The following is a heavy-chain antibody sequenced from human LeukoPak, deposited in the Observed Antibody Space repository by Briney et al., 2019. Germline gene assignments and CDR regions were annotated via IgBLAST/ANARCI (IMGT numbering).Heavy chain of an antibody. V-gene: IGHV4-34*01. CDR3: ARFSKITRGDWGDAFDI. J-gene: IGHJ3*02. Sequence: PSETLSLTCSVYGGSFSDYFWGWIRQAPGEGLEWIGEINEGGSTNYNPAFMTRVVVTVDRSKNDFSLTMNFVTAADTAAYYCARFSKITRGDWGDAFDIWGQGTTVIVSS. CDR2: INEGGST. CDR1: GGSFSDYF. D-gene: IGHD2-21*01.